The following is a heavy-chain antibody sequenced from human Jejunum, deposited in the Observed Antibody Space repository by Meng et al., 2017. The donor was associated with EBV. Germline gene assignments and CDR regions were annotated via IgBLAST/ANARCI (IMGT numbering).Heavy chain of an antibody. J-gene: IGHJ4*02. V-gene: IGHV4-4*02. CDR1: GDSTSSSHW. D-gene: IGHD4-11*01. CDR3: AKSNDYSLNS. Sequence: VQRQWCGPGMVNPSGTLSLACAVSGDSTSSSHWWSWVRQPPGKGLEWIGEMHPGGSTNYNPSLKSRVTISVDNSKNQFSLKLTSVTAADTAVYYCAKSNDYSLNSWGQGTLVTVSS. CDR2: MHPGGST.